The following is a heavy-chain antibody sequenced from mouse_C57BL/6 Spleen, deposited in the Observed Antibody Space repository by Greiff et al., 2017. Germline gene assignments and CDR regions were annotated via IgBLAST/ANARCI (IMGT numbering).Heavy chain of an antibody. Sequence: EVKLQESGGDLVKPGGSLKLSCAASGFTFSSYGMSWVRQTPDKRLEWVATISSGGSYTYSSDSVKGRFTISRDHAKNTLYLQMSSLKSEDTAMYYGARHEKRNSNCDYAMDYWGQGTSVTVSS. CDR3: ARHEKRNSNCDYAMDY. CDR1: GFTFSSYG. J-gene: IGHJ4*01. V-gene: IGHV5-6*01. CDR2: ISSGGSYT. D-gene: IGHD2-5*01.